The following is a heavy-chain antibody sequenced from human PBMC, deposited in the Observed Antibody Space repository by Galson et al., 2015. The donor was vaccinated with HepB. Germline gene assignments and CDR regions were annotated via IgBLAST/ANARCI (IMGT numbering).Heavy chain of an antibody. CDR2: VSVFNGNT. D-gene: IGHD4-17*01. J-gene: IGHJ2*01. Sequence: SVKVSCKAIDYTFTTYTISWVRQAPGQGLEWMGWVSVFNGNTNYAQKFQGRVTMTTDTSTTTAYMELRSLRSDDTAVYYCARDRVYGDYDVYWYFDLWGRGTLVTVSS. CDR1: DYTFTTYT. CDR3: ARDRVYGDYDVYWYFDL. V-gene: IGHV1-18*01.